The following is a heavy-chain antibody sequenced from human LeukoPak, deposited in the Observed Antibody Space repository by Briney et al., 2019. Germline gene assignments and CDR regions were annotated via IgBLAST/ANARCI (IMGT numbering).Heavy chain of an antibody. CDR2: ISSSSSYI. CDR3: AREGTYYYDSSGIDY. Sequence: GGSLRLSCAASGFTFSSYAMNWVRQAPGKGLEWVSSISSSSSYIYYADSVKGRFTISRDNAKNSLYLQMNSLRAEDTAVYYCAREGTYYYDSSGIDYWGQGTLVTVSS. V-gene: IGHV3-21*01. CDR1: GFTFSSYA. J-gene: IGHJ4*02. D-gene: IGHD3-22*01.